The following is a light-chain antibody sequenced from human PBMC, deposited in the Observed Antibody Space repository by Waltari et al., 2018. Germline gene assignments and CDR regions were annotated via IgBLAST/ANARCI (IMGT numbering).Light chain of an antibody. V-gene: IGKV1-39*01. J-gene: IGKJ1*01. CDR1: KNINTF. Sequence: DIQMTQSPSSLSASVGDRVTITCRATKNINTFLNWYQQKPGKAPNLMIHSASSFQSGVPSRFSGSGSGTDFTLIISSLQPEDFATYYCQQSFETPWTFGQGT. CDR2: SAS. CDR3: QQSFETPWT.